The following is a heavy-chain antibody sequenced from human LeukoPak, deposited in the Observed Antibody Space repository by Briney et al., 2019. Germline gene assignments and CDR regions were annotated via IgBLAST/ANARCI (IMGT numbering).Heavy chain of an antibody. V-gene: IGHV4-59*12. J-gene: IGHJ4*02. CDR2: IYYSGST. CDR3: ARDVYYYDSSGSRYFDY. D-gene: IGHD3-22*01. CDR1: GGSISSYY. Sequence: SETLSLTCTVSGGSISSYYWSWIRQPPGKGLEWIGYIYYSGSTNYNPSLKSRVTISVDTSKNQFSLKLSSVTAADTAVYYCARDVYYYDSSGSRYFDYWGQGTLVTVPS.